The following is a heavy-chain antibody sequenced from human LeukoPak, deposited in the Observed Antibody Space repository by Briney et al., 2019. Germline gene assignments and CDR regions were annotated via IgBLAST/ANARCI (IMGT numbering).Heavy chain of an antibody. CDR2: LSGSGGGT. V-gene: IGHV3-23*01. Sequence: PGRSLRLSCAASGITLSNYGMSWVRQAPGKGLEWVAGLSGSGGGTNYADSVQGRFTISRDNPKNTLYLQMNSLRAEDTAVYFCAKRGVVIRVFLVGFHKEAYYFDSWGQGALVTVSS. CDR1: GITLSNYG. D-gene: IGHD3-10*01. J-gene: IGHJ4*02. CDR3: AKRGVVIRVFLVGFHKEAYYFDS.